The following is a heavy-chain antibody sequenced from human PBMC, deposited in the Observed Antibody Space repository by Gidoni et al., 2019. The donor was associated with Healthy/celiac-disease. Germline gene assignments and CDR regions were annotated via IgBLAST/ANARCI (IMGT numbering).Heavy chain of an antibody. CDR1: GFTFSSYS. V-gene: IGHV3-21*01. Sequence: EVQLVESGGGLVKPGGSLRLSCAASGFTFSSYSMNWVRQAPGKGLEWVSSISSSSSYIYYADSVKGRFTISRDNAKNSLYLQMNSLRAEDTAVYYCARVLRKNLDYGDPAGGIADYWGQGTLVTVSS. CDR3: ARVLRKNLDYGDPAGGIADY. J-gene: IGHJ4*02. D-gene: IGHD4-17*01. CDR2: ISSSSSYI.